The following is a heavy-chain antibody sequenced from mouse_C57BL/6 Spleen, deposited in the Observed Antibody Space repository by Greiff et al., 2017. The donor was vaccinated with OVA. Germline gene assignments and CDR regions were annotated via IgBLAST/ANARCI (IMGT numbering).Heavy chain of an antibody. V-gene: IGHV1-15*01. D-gene: IGHD4-1*01. Sequence: VQGVESGAELVRPGASVTLSCKASGYTFTDYEMHWVKQTPVHGLEWIGAIDPETGGTAYNQKFKGKAILTADKSSSTAYMELRSLTSEDSAVYYCTRELGHYAMDYWGQGTSVTVSS. CDR3: TRELGHYAMDY. J-gene: IGHJ4*01. CDR1: GYTFTDYE. CDR2: IDPETGGT.